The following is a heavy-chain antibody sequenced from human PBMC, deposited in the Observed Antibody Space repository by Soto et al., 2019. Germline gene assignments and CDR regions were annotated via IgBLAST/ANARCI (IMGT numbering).Heavy chain of an antibody. CDR3: ARVFHDFFTGYPSYYFDS. V-gene: IGHV4-31*03. CDR1: GDSISSSRNY. Sequence: LSLTCSVSGDSISSSRNYWSWIRQHPGKGLEWIGYIYNTGSAYYNPSLMSRISMTVDTSKNQFSLELSSVTAADTAVYYCARVFHDFFTGYPSYYFDSWGQGTLVTVSS. J-gene: IGHJ4*02. D-gene: IGHD3-9*01. CDR2: IYNTGSA.